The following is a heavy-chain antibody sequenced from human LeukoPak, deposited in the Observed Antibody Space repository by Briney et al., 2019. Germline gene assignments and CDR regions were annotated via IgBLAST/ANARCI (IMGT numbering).Heavy chain of an antibody. J-gene: IGHJ4*02. CDR2: IYYSGST. V-gene: IGHV4-39*07. CDR1: GGSISSGGYS. CDR3: AREGGPYRPLDY. Sequence: SQTLSLTCAVSGGSISSGGYSWSWIRQPPGKGLEWIGSIYYSGSTNYNPSLMRRVAISVDTSANHVSLQLTSVTAADTAVYYCAREGGPYRPLDYSGQGTLVTVSS.